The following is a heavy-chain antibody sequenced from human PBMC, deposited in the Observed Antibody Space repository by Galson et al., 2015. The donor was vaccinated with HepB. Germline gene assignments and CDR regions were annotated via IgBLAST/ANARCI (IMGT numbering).Heavy chain of an antibody. D-gene: IGHD1-26*01. Sequence: SLRLSCAASGFTFSSYGMHWVRQAPGKGLEWVAFIRYDGSNKYYADSVKGRFTISRDNSKNTLYLQMNSLRAEDTAVYYCAKVPSGSYYGWDYWGQGTLVTVSS. J-gene: IGHJ4*02. CDR1: GFTFSSYG. V-gene: IGHV3-30*02. CDR2: IRYDGSNK. CDR3: AKVPSGSYYGWDY.